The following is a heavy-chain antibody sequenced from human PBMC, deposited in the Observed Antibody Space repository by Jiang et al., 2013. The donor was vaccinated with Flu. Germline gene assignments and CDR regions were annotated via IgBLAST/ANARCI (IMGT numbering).Heavy chain of an antibody. V-gene: IGHV4-39*01. D-gene: IGHD3-22*01. CDR1: GGSISSSNYY. CDR2: LYYSGTA. J-gene: IGHJ4*02. CDR3: ARLMYYYEASGELPDF. Sequence: GSGLVKPSETLSLTCTVSGGSISSSNYYWGWIRQSPGKGLEWIGSLYYSGTATYNPSLKSRVTMSVDTSKNQFSLNLSSVTAADTAVYYCARLMYYYEASGELPDFWGQGTLVTVSS.